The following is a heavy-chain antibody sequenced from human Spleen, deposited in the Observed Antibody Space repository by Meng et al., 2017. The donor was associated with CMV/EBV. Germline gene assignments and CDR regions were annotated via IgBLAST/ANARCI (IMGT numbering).Heavy chain of an antibody. Sequence: GGSLRLPCTPPGSPFGDNAMSWFRQAPGKGLEWVGFIRSKAYGGTTEYAASVKGRFTISRDYSKSIAYLQMNSLKTEDTAVYYCTRGVGAAAGIYYYYGMDVWGQGTTVTVSS. J-gene: IGHJ6*02. D-gene: IGHD6-13*01. V-gene: IGHV3-49*03. CDR3: TRGVGAAAGIYYYYGMDV. CDR1: GSPFGDNA. CDR2: IRSKAYGGTT.